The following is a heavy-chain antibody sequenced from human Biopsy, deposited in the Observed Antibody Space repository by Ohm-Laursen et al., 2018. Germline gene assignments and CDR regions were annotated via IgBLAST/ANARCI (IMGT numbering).Heavy chain of an antibody. CDR3: ARDRGQNFYDSTGYYNGMDG. D-gene: IGHD3-22*01. CDR1: GFRFADYA. V-gene: IGHV3-9*01. Sequence: SLRLSCAAFGFRFADYAMHWVRQRPGKGLEWVSGISWISRNTGYADSVKGRFTITRDNAKNSLYLQMNSLRPEDTALYYCARDRGQNFYDSTGYYNGMDGWGQGTTVTVAS. CDR2: ISWISRNT. J-gene: IGHJ6*02.